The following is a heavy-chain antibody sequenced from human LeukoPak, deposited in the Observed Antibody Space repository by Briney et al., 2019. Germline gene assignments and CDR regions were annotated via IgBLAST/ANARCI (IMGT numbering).Heavy chain of an antibody. CDR3: AKGGYTTWFAP. V-gene: IGHV3-23*01. CDR2: IRANGRDT. D-gene: IGHD2-15*01. J-gene: IGHJ5*02. CDR1: GFIFSDFS. Sequence: GGSLRLSCAASGFIFSDFSMSWVRQAPRKGLEWVSTIRANGRDTYYADSVKGRSTISRDNSKNTLYLEMNSLRAVDTAVYYCAKGGYTTWFAPWGQGTLVTVSS.